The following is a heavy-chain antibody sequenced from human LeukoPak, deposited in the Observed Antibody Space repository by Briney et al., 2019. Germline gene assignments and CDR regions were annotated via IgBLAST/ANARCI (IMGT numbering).Heavy chain of an antibody. D-gene: IGHD6-13*01. Sequence: SETLSLTCTVSGGSISSSSYYWGWLRQPPGKGLEWIGSIYYSGSTYYNPSLKSRVTISVDTSKNQFSLKLSSVTAADTALYSWESRIAAAGHAFDIWGQGTMVTVSS. CDR3: ESRIAAAGHAFDI. CDR2: IYYSGST. J-gene: IGHJ3*02. CDR1: GGSISSSSYY. V-gene: IGHV4-39*01.